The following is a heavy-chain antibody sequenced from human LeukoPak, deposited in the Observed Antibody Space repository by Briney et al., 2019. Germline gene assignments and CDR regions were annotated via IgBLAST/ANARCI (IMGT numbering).Heavy chain of an antibody. D-gene: IGHD4-17*01. CDR2: IKSKTDGGTT. Sequence: GGSLRLSCAVSGFTFSNAWMSWVRQAPGKGLEWVGRIKSKTDGGTTDYAAPVKGRFTISRDDSKNTLYLQMNSLKTEDTAVYYCTTDRRRVDYGDYYFDYWGQGTTVTVSS. V-gene: IGHV3-15*01. CDR3: TTDRRRVDYGDYYFDY. CDR1: GFTFSNAW. J-gene: IGHJ4*03.